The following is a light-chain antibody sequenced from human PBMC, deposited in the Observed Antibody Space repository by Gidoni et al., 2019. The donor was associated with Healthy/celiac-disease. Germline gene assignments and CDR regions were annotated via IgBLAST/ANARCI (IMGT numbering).Light chain of an antibody. CDR3: QSYDSSLSGYYV. J-gene: IGLJ1*01. Sequence: QSVLTQPPSVSGAPGQRVTISCTGRSSNIGAGYDLHWYQQLPGTAPKLLIYGNSNRPSGVPDRFSGSKSGTSASLAITGLQAEDEADYYCQSYDSSLSGYYVFGTGTKVTVL. V-gene: IGLV1-40*01. CDR2: GNS. CDR1: SSNIGAGYD.